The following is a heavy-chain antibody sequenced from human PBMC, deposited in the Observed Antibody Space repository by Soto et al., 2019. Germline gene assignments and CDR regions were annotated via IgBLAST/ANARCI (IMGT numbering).Heavy chain of an antibody. J-gene: IGHJ3*02. D-gene: IGHD2-15*01. CDR2: ISWKSGSI. CDR1: GFTFDDYA. CDR3: AKDRVDCSGGSCYRQAFDI. V-gene: IGHV3-9*01. Sequence: GGSLRLSCAASGFTFDDYAMHWVRQAPGKGLEWVSGISWKSGSIGYADSVKGRFTISRDNAKNSLYLQMNSLRAEDTALYYCAKDRVDCSGGSCYRQAFDIWGQGTMVTVSS.